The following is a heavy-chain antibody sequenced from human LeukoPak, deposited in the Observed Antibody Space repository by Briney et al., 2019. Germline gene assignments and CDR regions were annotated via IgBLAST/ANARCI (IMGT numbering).Heavy chain of an antibody. J-gene: IGHJ4*02. Sequence: ASVKISCKASGYTFTSYGISWVRQARGQGLEWMGWISAYNGNTNYAQKLQGRVTMTTDTSTSTAYMELRSLRSDDTAVYYCARDRLLAYYYDSSGYYKNDYWGQGTLVTVSS. CDR3: ARDRLLAYYYDSSGYYKNDY. D-gene: IGHD3-22*01. CDR2: ISAYNGNT. V-gene: IGHV1-18*01. CDR1: GYTFTSYG.